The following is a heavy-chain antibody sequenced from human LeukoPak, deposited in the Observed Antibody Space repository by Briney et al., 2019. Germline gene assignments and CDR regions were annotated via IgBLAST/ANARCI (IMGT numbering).Heavy chain of an antibody. Sequence: PSETLSLTCTVSGVSISTSSWSWIRQPPGKGLEWIGYIYYSGNTNYNPSLRSRVTMSVDTSKNQFSLRLSSVTAADTAVYYCAREGFWSGYYAFDPWGQGTLVTVSS. V-gene: IGHV4-59*12. CDR1: GVSISTSS. D-gene: IGHD3-3*01. CDR2: IYYSGNT. J-gene: IGHJ5*02. CDR3: AREGFWSGYYAFDP.